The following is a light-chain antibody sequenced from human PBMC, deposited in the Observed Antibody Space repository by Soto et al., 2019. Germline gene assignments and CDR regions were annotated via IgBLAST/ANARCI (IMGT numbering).Light chain of an antibody. CDR3: QSYDSNNPWV. V-gene: IGLV6-57*04. CDR2: EDN. CDR1: SGSIASNY. J-gene: IGLJ3*02. Sequence: NFMLTQPHSVSESPGQTVTISCTRSSGSIASNYVHWYQQRPGSAPTTVIYEDNQRPSGVPDRFSGSIDSSSNSASLTISAMKTEDEADYYCQSYDSNNPWVFGGGTKLTVL.